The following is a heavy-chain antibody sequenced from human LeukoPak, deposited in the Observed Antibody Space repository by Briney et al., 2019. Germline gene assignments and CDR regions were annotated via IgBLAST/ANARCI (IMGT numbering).Heavy chain of an antibody. CDR1: GGSISNSY. J-gene: IGHJ6*03. CDR2: IFTSGNT. Sequence: PSETLSLTCAVSGGSISNSYWSWIRQTPGKGLELIGYIFTSGNTNYNPSLKSRVTISVDTSKRQFSLSLNSVTAADTAVYYCARHDYYYYYMDLWGKGTTVTVSS. CDR3: ARHDYYYYYMDL. D-gene: IGHD5-12*01. V-gene: IGHV4-4*09.